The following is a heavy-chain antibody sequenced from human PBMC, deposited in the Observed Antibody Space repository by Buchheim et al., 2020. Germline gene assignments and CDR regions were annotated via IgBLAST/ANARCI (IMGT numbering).Heavy chain of an antibody. V-gene: IGHV1-46*01. D-gene: IGHD6-6*01. Sequence: QVQLVQSGVEVQKPGASVKVSCKTSGYTFTNYNIHWVRQAPGQGLEWMGIIYPTGGSTSYTPKFQGRVTMTRDTSTSTVYMELSSLRSDDTAVYYCARDGSSSSFGYWGQGTL. CDR1: GYTFTNYN. CDR2: IYPTGGST. CDR3: ARDGSSSSFGY. J-gene: IGHJ4*02.